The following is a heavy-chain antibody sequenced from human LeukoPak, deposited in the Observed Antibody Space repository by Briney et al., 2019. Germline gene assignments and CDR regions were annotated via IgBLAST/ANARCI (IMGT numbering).Heavy chain of an antibody. Sequence: GGSLRLSCAASGFTFSDYSMSWIRQAPGQGLEWVSYISSSGNTIYYADSVKGRFTISRDNSKNTLYLQMNSLRAEDTAVYYCAKIVVVPYFDYWGQGTLVTVSS. J-gene: IGHJ4*02. CDR2: ISSSGNTI. CDR1: GFTFSDYS. D-gene: IGHD3-22*01. V-gene: IGHV3-11*01. CDR3: AKIVVVPYFDY.